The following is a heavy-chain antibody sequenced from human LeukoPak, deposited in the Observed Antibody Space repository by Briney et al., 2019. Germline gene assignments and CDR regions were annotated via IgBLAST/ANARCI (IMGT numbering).Heavy chain of an antibody. CDR1: GFTFSSFG. CDR2: IWYDASNK. D-gene: IGHD2-15*01. CDR3: ARVRNCSGGSCYLYYFDY. J-gene: IGHJ4*02. V-gene: IGHV3-33*01. Sequence: GSLTLSCAASGFTFSSFGMHWVRQAPGKGLEWVAVIWYDASNKYYADSVKGRFTISRDNSKNSLYLQMNSLRAEDTAVYYCARVRNCSGGSCYLYYFDYWGQGTLVTVSS.